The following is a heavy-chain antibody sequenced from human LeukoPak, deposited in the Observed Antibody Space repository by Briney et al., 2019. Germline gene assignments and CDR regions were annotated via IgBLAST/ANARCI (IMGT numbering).Heavy chain of an antibody. Sequence: PGRSLRLSCAASGFTFSSYAMHWVRQAPGKGLEWVAVISYDGSNKYYADSAKGRFTISRDNSKNTLYLQMNSLRAEDTAVYYCARDGDPYSGSPRYHAFDIWGQGTMVTVSS. J-gene: IGHJ3*02. V-gene: IGHV3-30-3*01. CDR1: GFTFSSYA. CDR2: ISYDGSNK. D-gene: IGHD1-26*01. CDR3: ARDGDPYSGSPRYHAFDI.